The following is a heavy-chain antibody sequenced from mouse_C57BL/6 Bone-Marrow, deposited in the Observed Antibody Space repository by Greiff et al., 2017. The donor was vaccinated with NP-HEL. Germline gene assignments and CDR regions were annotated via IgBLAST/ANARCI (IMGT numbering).Heavy chain of an antibody. J-gene: IGHJ3*01. V-gene: IGHV1-4*01. Sequence: QVQLKESGAELARPGASVKMSCKASGYTFTSYTMHWVKQRPGQGLEWIGYINPSSGYTKYNQKFKDKATLTADKSSSTAYMQLSSLTSEDSAVYYCARWGGNYGFAYWGQGTLVTVSA. CDR2: INPSSGYT. CDR3: ARWGGNYGFAY. CDR1: GYTFTSYT. D-gene: IGHD2-1*01.